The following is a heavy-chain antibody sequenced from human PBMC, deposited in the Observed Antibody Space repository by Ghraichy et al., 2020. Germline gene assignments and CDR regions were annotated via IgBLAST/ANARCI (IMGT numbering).Heavy chain of an antibody. CDR2: VYYSGSS. J-gene: IGHJ4*02. V-gene: IGHV4-39*01. CDR1: GDSLSSNNYY. Sequence: SETLSLTCTVSGDSLSSNNYYWGWIRQPPGKGLEWIGSVYYSGSSYFNPSLKSRVTILVDTSQKQISLKLTSVTAADTAVYYCATKQDLFTEFYNSRGSQNYCDYWGQGILAIVSS. CDR3: ATKQDLFTEFYNSRGSQNYCDY. D-gene: IGHD3-22*01.